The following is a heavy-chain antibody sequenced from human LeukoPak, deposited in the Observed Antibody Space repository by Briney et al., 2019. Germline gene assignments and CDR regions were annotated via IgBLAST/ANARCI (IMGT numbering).Heavy chain of an antibody. CDR1: GFTFSNYW. V-gene: IGHV3-7*01. CDR3: ARVSAAGSGFLDL. Sequence: GGSLRLSCAASGFTFSNYWINWVRQAPGKGLEWVANIKQDGSETYCVDSVKGRFTISRDNAKNSLFLQMNSLRVEDTAVYYCARVSAAGSGFLDLWGRGTLVLVSA. D-gene: IGHD6-13*01. CDR2: IKQDGSET. J-gene: IGHJ2*01.